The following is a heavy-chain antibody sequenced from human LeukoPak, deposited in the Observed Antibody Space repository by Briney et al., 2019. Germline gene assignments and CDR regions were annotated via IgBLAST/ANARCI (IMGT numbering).Heavy chain of an antibody. J-gene: IGHJ6*03. V-gene: IGHV4-59*13. CDR3: ARAPGSDYYPYYYMDV. CDR1: VGSISSYY. Sequence: PSETLSLTCTVWVGSISSYYWSWIRQPRGKGLEGVGFIYYSGSTNYNPSLKSRVTISVDTSKNPFSLRVSSVTAADTAVYYCARAPGSDYYPYYYMDVWGKGTTVTVSS. CDR2: IYYSGST. D-gene: IGHD4-17*01.